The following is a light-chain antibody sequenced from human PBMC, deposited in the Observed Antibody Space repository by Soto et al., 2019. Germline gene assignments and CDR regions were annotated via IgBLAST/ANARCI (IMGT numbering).Light chain of an antibody. V-gene: IGKV1-5*01. J-gene: IGKJ1*01. CDR2: HAS. Sequence: DIQMTQSPSTLSASIGDRVTITCRASQTINNWLAWYQQKPGKAPNLLIYHASNLETGVPSRFRGSAFGTAFTLTISSLQPDDFATYYCQHYNSYPWTFGQGTKVEIQ. CDR3: QHYNSYPWT. CDR1: QTINNW.